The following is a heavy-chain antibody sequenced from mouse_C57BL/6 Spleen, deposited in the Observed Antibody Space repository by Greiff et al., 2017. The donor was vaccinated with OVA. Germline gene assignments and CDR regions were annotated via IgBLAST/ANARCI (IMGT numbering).Heavy chain of an antibody. CDR3: ARGGIGVVAPYFDV. CDR1: GYTFTSYW. CDR2: IHPNSGST. V-gene: IGHV1-64*01. J-gene: IGHJ1*03. Sequence: QVQLQQPGAELVKPGASVKLSCKASGYTFTSYWMHWVKQRPGQGLEWIGMIHPNSGSTNYNEKFKSKATLTVDKSSSTAYMQLSSLTSEDSAVYYCARGGIGVVAPYFDVWGTGTTVTVSS. D-gene: IGHD1-1*01.